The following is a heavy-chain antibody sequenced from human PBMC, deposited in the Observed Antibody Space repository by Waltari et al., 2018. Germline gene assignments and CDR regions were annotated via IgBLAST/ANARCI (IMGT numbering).Heavy chain of an antibody. CDR2: IIPIFGTA. J-gene: IGHJ4*02. CDR1: GGTFSSYA. Sequence: QVQLVQSGAEVKKPGSSVKVSCKASGGTFSSYAISWVRQAPGQGLEWMGGIIPIFGTANYAQKFQGRVTIAAEESTSTAYMELSSLRSEDTAVYYCARVSRYCSSTSCYYSGYYFDYWGQGTLVTVSS. V-gene: IGHV1-69*13. CDR3: ARVSRYCSSTSCYYSGYYFDY. D-gene: IGHD2-2*01.